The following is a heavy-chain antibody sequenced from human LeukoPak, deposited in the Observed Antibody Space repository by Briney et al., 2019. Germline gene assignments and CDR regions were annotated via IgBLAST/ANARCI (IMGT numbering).Heavy chain of an antibody. CDR3: ARVPYYDSSGYDN. V-gene: IGHV1-46*01. Sequence: ASVKVSCKASGYTFTSYYIHWVRQAPGQGLEWMGVISPSGGSTTYAQKFQGRVTMTRDTSTSTVYMELSSLTSEDTAVYYYARVPYYDSSGYDNWGQGTLVTVSS. CDR1: GYTFTSYY. CDR2: ISPSGGST. J-gene: IGHJ4*02. D-gene: IGHD3-22*01.